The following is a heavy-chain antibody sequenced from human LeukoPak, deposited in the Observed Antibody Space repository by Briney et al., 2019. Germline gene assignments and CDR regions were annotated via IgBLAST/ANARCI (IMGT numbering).Heavy chain of an antibody. J-gene: IGHJ4*02. CDR1: GFTFSSYS. V-gene: IGHV3-7*01. Sequence: GGSLRLSCAASGFTFSSYSMSWVRQAPGKGLEWVANIKQDGSEKNYVGSVKGRFTIARDNSKNTLYLQVNSLRAEDTAVYYCANTRGYGYYFNYWGQGTLVTVSS. CDR2: IKQDGSEK. D-gene: IGHD2-15*01. CDR3: ANTRGYGYYFNY.